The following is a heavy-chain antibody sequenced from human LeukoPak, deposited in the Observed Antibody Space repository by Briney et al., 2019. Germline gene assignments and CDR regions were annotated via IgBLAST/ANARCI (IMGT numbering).Heavy chain of an antibody. CDR1: GYTLTELS. D-gene: IGHD5-24*01. CDR3: ATVDGDGYNS. CDR2: FDPEDGET. Sequence: ASVKVSRKVSGYTLTELSMHWERQAPGKGLEWMGGFDPEDGETIYAQKFQGRVTMTEDTSTDTAYMELSSLRSEDTAVYYCATVDGDGYNSWGQGTLVTVSS. J-gene: IGHJ5*02. V-gene: IGHV1-24*01.